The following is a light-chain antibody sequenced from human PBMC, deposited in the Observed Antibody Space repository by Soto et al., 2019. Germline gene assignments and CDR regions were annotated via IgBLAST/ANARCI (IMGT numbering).Light chain of an antibody. CDR1: QTLTSW. V-gene: IGKV1-5*03. CDR3: QYYNDYCWT. Sequence: DIQLTQSPSTLSASVGDRVTITCRASQTLTSWLAWYHHKPGKAPNLLIYKTSNLESGVPSRFSGSGSGAEFTLTISSLQPDDFATYYCQYYNDYCWTFGQGNKVEV. J-gene: IGKJ1*01. CDR2: KTS.